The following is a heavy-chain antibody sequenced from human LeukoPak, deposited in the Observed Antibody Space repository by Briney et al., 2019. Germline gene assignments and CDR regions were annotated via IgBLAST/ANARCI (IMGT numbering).Heavy chain of an antibody. CDR3: ARDREDDSSGYYYDY. J-gene: IGHJ4*02. V-gene: IGHV3-30-3*01. D-gene: IGHD3-22*01. CDR2: ISYDGSNK. Sequence: ARSLRLSCAASGFTFSSYAMHWVRQAPGKGLEWVAVISYDGSNKYYADSVKGRFTISRDNSKNTLYLQMNSLRAEDTAVYYCARDREDDSSGYYYDYWGQGTLVTVSS. CDR1: GFTFSSYA.